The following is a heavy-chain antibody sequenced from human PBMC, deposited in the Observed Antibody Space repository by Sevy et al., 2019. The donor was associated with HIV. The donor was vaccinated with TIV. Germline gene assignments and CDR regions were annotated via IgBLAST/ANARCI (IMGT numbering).Heavy chain of an antibody. Sequence: GGSLRLSCVASGFIFSNYDMNWVRQAPGKGLEWVSSMSSGSSYIYYADSVKGRFTVSRDNAKDSLYLQMHSLRAEDTATYYCARDLDYYGSGGYFYWGLGTLVTVSS. J-gene: IGHJ4*02. CDR3: ARDLDYYGSGGYFY. CDR1: GFIFSNYD. D-gene: IGHD3-22*01. V-gene: IGHV3-21*01. CDR2: MSSGSSYI.